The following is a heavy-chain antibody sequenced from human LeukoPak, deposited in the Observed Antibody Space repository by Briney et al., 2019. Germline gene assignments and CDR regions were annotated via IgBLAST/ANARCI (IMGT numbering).Heavy chain of an antibody. Sequence: ASVKVSCKASGYTFTSYGISWVRQAPGQGLEWMGWISAYNGNTNYAQKLQGRVTMTTDTSTSTAYMELRSLRSDDTAVYYCARAPGGYSYGPVDYWGQGTLVTVSS. J-gene: IGHJ4*02. CDR2: ISAYNGNT. V-gene: IGHV1-18*01. CDR3: ARAPGGYSYGPVDY. CDR1: GYTFTSYG. D-gene: IGHD5-18*01.